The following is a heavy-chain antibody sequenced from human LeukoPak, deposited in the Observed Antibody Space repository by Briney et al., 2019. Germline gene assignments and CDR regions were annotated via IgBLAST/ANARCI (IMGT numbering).Heavy chain of an antibody. D-gene: IGHD4/OR15-4a*01. CDR2: IKQDGNEK. J-gene: IGHJ4*02. CDR3: ARDTLGEGEDANYAVYYFDY. CDR1: GFRFNTHW. Sequence: GGSLRLSCAASGFRFNTHWMSWVRQAPGKGLEWVANIKQDGNEKYYADSVKGRFTISRDNGKNSLDLQMNSLRADDTAVYYCARDTLGEGEDANYAVYYFDYWGQGTVVTVSS. V-gene: IGHV3-7*01.